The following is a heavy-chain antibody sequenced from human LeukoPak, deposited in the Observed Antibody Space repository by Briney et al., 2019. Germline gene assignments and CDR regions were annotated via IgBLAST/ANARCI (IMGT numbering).Heavy chain of an antibody. J-gene: IGHJ4*02. CDR1: GFTFSNAW. CDR2: IKSKTDGGTA. Sequence: PGGSLRLSCAASGFTFSNAWMSWVRQAPGKGLEWVGRIKSKTDGGTADYAAPVKGRFTISRDDSKNTLYLQMDSLKTEDTAVYYCTGRYCSTTSCSGFDYWDQGTLVTVSS. V-gene: IGHV3-15*01. CDR3: TGRYCSTTSCSGFDY. D-gene: IGHD2-2*01.